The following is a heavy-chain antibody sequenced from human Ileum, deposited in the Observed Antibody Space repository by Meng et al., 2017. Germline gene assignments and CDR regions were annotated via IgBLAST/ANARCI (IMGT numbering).Heavy chain of an antibody. Sequence: GESLKISCAASGFTISNFWMHWVRQTPGKGLMWVARISADGTSTSYADSVKGRFTISRDNAKNTLNLQMNSLRAEDTAVYYCVRAVRDNYGNFDYWGQGTVVTVSS. J-gene: IGHJ4*02. D-gene: IGHD5-18*01. V-gene: IGHV3-74*01. CDR1: GFTISNFW. CDR3: VRAVRDNYGNFDY. CDR2: ISADGTST.